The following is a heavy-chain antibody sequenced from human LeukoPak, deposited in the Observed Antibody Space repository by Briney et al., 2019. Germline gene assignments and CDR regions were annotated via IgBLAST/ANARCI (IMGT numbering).Heavy chain of an antibody. CDR2: ISSSSSTI. J-gene: IGHJ4*02. CDR1: GFTFSSYS. CDR3: ARDLPWETGTTVPRDY. Sequence: GGSLRLPCAASGFTFSSYSMNWVRQAPGKGLEWVSYISSSSSTIYYADSVKGRFTISRDNAKNSLYLQMNSLRAEDTAVYYCARDLPWETGTTVPRDYWGQGTLVTVSS. D-gene: IGHD1-14*01. V-gene: IGHV3-48*01.